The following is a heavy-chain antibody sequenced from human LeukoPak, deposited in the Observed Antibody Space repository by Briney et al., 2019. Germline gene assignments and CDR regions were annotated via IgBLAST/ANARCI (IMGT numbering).Heavy chain of an antibody. V-gene: IGHV4-59*01. CDR3: ASDINYRFSY. J-gene: IGHJ4*02. Sequence: SETLSLTCIVSGTSISDNYWSWIRQPPGKGLEWIGYIYYSGSTKYNPSLNSRVTISVDTSKNQFSLKLSSVTAADTAVYYCASDINYRFSYWGQGTLVTVSS. CDR1: GTSISDNY. CDR2: IYYSGST. D-gene: IGHD4-11*01.